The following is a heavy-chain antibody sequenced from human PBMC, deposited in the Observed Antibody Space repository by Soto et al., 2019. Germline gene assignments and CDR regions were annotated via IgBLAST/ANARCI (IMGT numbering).Heavy chain of an antibody. CDR1: GFTFSSYG. Sequence: GGSLRLSCAASGFTFSSYGMHWVRQAPGKGLEWVAVIWYDGSNKYYADSVKGRFTISRDNSKNTLYLQMNSLRAEDTAVYYCARGGRGYSGYDRTDYWGQGTLVTVSS. CDR3: ARGGRGYSGYDRTDY. D-gene: IGHD5-12*01. J-gene: IGHJ4*02. V-gene: IGHV3-33*01. CDR2: IWYDGSNK.